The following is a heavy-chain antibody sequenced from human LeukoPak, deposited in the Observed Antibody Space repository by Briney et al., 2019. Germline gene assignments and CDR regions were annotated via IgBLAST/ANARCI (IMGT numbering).Heavy chain of an antibody. V-gene: IGHV4-31*03. J-gene: IGHJ3*02. CDR1: GGSISSGGYY. Sequence: PSETLSLTCTVSGGSISSGGYYWSWIRQHPGKGLEWIGYIYYSGSSYYNPSLKSRVAISVDTSKNQFSLKLSSVTAADTAVYYCAGVRRDSSGSEVDIWGQGTMVTVSS. CDR2: IYYSGSS. D-gene: IGHD6-19*01. CDR3: AGVRRDSSGSEVDI.